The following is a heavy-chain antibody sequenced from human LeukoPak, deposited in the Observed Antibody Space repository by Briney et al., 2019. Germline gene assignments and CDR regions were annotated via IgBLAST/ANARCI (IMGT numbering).Heavy chain of an antibody. Sequence: GGSLRLACAASGFTVSSYAMDCVRHAPGKGLEWGAVISYDGSNKYYADSVKGRFTISRDNSKNTLYLQMNSLRAEDPAVYYCAREGTIRFLEWLSFYWGQGNVVTVSS. CDR3: AREGTIRFLEWLSFY. J-gene: IGHJ4*02. V-gene: IGHV3-30-3*01. CDR2: ISYDGSNK. D-gene: IGHD3-3*01. CDR1: GFTVSSYA.